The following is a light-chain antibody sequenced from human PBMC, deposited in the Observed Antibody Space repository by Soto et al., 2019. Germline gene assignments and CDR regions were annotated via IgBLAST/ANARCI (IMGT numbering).Light chain of an antibody. CDR3: LQDYGYPRT. CDR2: GAS. Sequence: AIQMTQSPSSLSASVGDTVTITCRASQGIRTELGRYQQKPGKAPKLLIYGASTLQGGVPSRISGSGSGTEFTLTISSLQPEDFATYYCLQDYGYPRTFGQGTKVEIK. CDR1: QGIRTE. J-gene: IGKJ1*01. V-gene: IGKV1-6*01.